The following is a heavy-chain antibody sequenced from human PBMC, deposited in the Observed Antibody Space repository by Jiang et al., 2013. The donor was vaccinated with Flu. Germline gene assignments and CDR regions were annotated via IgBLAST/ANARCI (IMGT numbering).Heavy chain of an antibody. CDR1: GFTFSIYA. V-gene: IGHV3-23*01. J-gene: IGHJ4*02. D-gene: IGHD3-22*01. CDR3: ARYYYENSGHRIFAY. Sequence: PGGSLRLSCAASGFTFSIYAMGWVRQAPGKGLEWVSGIGGAGYPTVYADSVKGRFTISRDNSKNTVYLQMNSLGAEDTAVYYCARYYYENSGHRIFAYWGQGTLVTVSS. CDR2: IGGAGYPT.